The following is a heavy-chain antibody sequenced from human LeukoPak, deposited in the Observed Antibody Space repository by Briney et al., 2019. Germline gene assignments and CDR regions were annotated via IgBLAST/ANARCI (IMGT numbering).Heavy chain of an antibody. J-gene: IGHJ6*02. CDR2: LSYDGSNE. V-gene: IGHV3-30*18. D-gene: IGHD4-17*01. CDR3: AKDHYGDFFRGMDV. Sequence: GGSLRLSCAASGFTFSSYGMHWVRQAPGKGLEWVAVLSYDGSNEYYADSVKGRFTISRDNSKNTAYLQMNSVRAEDTAVYYCAKDHYGDFFRGMDVWGQGTTVTVS. CDR1: GFTFSSYG.